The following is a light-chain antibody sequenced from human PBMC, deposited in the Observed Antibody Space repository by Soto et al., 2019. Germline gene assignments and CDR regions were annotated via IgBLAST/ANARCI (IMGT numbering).Light chain of an antibody. J-gene: IGKJ1*01. CDR3: QHYQRAPMCT. CDR2: DAS. CDR1: ETVATN. V-gene: IGKV3-11*01. Sequence: VMTQSPATLSVSPGERATLSCWASETVATNLAWYQQKPGQAPRLLIYDASNRATGIPARFSGSGSGTDFALTISRLDPEDFALYYCQHYQRAPMCTFGPGPKVDIK.